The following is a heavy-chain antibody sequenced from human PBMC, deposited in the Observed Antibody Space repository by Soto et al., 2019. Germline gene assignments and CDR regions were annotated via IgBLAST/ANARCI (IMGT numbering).Heavy chain of an antibody. D-gene: IGHD3-3*01. Sequence: ASVKVSCKASGYTFTSYYMHWVRQAPGQGLEWMGIINPSGGSTSYAQKFQGRVTMTRDTSTSTVYMELSSLRSEDTAVYYCAREGITIFGVVTSDYGMDVWGQGTTLTXSS. CDR3: AREGITIFGVVTSDYGMDV. CDR1: GYTFTSYY. CDR2: INPSGGST. V-gene: IGHV1-46*01. J-gene: IGHJ6*02.